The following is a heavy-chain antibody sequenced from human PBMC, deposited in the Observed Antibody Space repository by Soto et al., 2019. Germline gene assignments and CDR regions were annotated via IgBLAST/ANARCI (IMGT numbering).Heavy chain of an antibody. CDR1: GDTFSFYT. CDR2: VNPILSMS. V-gene: IGHV1-69*02. D-gene: IGHD3-10*01. Sequence: SVKVSCKGSGDTFSFYTINWVRQAPGLGLEWMGRVNPILSMSNYAQKFQGRVTMTADKSTSTAYMELRSLRSEDTAFYYCSTSYGSGYRAFDYWG. CDR3: STSYGSGYRAFDY. J-gene: IGHJ4*01.